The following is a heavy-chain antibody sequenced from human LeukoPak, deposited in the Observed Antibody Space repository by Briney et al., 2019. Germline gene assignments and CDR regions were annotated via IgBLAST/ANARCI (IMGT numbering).Heavy chain of an antibody. D-gene: IGHD5-18*01. CDR2: INHSGST. Sequence: PSETLSLTCAVYGGSFSGYYWSWIRQPPGKGLEWIGEINHSGSTNYNPSLKSRVTISVDTSKNQFSLKLSSVTAADTAVYYCAREDRGYSYGFDYYYHMDVWGKGTTVTVSS. CDR1: GGSFSGYY. CDR3: AREDRGYSYGFDYYYHMDV. J-gene: IGHJ6*03. V-gene: IGHV4-34*01.